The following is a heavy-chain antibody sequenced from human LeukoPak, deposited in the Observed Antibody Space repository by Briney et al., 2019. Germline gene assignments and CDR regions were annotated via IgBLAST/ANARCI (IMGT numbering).Heavy chain of an antibody. CDR3: AKGWGGSSNWGSDN. CDR1: GFFFRHCV. V-gene: IGHV3-33*06. J-gene: IGHJ4*02. Sequence: GGALRLSCPASGFFFRHCVLIWVHQAPRKEGEGVAGIGYDGSNKYYLDYVTGRLTISRYNSKNTLYLEMNSLTVEDTAVYYCAKGWGGSSNWGSDNWGQGTQVTVSS. CDR2: IGYDGSNK. D-gene: IGHD7-27*01.